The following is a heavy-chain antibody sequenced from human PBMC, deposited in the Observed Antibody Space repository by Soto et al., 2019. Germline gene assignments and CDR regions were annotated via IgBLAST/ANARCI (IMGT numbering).Heavy chain of an antibody. CDR1: GGSISSGGYY. CDR2: IYYSGST. V-gene: IGHV4-31*03. J-gene: IGHJ3*02. CDR3: ARDVYGHCSGGSCYSRAFDI. D-gene: IGHD2-15*01. Sequence: QVQLQESGPGLVKPSQTLSLTCTVSGGSISSGGYYWSWNRQHPGKGLEWIGYIYYSGSTYYNPSLKSRVTISQDTSKNQFSLNLRSVTAADTAVHCCARDVYGHCSGGSCYSRAFDIWGQGTMVTVSS.